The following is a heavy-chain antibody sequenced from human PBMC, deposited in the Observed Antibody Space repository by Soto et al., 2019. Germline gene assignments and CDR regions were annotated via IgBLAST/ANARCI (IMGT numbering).Heavy chain of an antibody. CDR1: GFTLSSYA. J-gene: IGHJ4*02. CDR3: AKKADSSSWFFFTIDY. CDR2: ISGSGGST. V-gene: IGHV3-23*01. Sequence: GGSLRLSCAASGFTLSSYAMSWVRQAPGKGLEWVSAISGSGGSTYYADSVKGRFTISRDNSKNTLYLQMNSLRAEDTAVYYCAKKADSSSWFFFTIDYWGQGTLVTVSS. D-gene: IGHD6-13*01.